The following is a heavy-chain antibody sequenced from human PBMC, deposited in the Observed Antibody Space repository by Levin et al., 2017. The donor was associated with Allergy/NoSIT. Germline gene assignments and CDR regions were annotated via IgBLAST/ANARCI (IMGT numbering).Heavy chain of an antibody. Sequence: GESLKISCKGSGYSFTTYWIGWVRQMPGKGLEWMGIIYPGDSDTRYSPSFQGQVTISADKSISTAYLQWSSLKASDTAMYYCARRYDSSGYTSGFDYWGQGILVTVSS. CDR2: IYPGDSDT. CDR1: GYSFTTYW. D-gene: IGHD3-22*01. V-gene: IGHV5-51*01. J-gene: IGHJ4*02. CDR3: ARRYDSSGYTSGFDY.